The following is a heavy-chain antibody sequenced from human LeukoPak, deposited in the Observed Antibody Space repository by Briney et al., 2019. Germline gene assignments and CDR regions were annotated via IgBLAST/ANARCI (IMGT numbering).Heavy chain of an antibody. Sequence: QPGGSLRLSCVASGFTFSSYALTWVRQAPGKGLEWVSAISSSGDSTYYADSVKGRFTISRDNSKNTLFLQMNSLTAEDTAVYYCAKYVGSRVYYGMDVWGQGTTVTVSS. J-gene: IGHJ6*02. D-gene: IGHD3-10*02. CDR1: GFTFSSYA. V-gene: IGHV3-23*01. CDR2: ISSSGDST. CDR3: AKYVGSRVYYGMDV.